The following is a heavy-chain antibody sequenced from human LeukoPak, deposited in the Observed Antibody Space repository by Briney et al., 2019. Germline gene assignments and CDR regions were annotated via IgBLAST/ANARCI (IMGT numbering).Heavy chain of an antibody. CDR1: GFTFSNAW. Sequence: GGSLRLSCAASGFTFSNAWMSWVRHAPGKGLEWVGRIKSKTDGGTTDYAAPVKGRFTISRDDSKSTLYLQMNSLKTEDTAVYYCTTAIYYDSSGFPYYFDYWGQGTLVTVSS. CDR3: TTAIYYDSSGFPYYFDY. V-gene: IGHV3-15*01. D-gene: IGHD3-22*01. CDR2: IKSKTDGGTT. J-gene: IGHJ4*02.